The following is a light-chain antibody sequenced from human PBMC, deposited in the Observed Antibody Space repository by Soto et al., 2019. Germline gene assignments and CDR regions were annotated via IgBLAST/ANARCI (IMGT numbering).Light chain of an antibody. CDR2: EVT. CDR1: SGDIGSYNR. CDR3: CSNAAGSTYV. V-gene: IGLV2-23*02. J-gene: IGLJ1*01. Sequence: QSALTQPASVSGSPGQSITISCTGTSGDIGSYNRVSWYQQHPGKAPKLIIYEVTDRPSGVSNRFSASKSGSTASLTISGLQAEDEADYYCCSNAAGSTYVFGSGTKLTVL.